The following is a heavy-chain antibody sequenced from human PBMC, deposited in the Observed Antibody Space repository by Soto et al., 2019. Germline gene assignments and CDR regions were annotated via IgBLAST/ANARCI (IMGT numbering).Heavy chain of an antibody. CDR2: ISGNGGST. V-gene: IGHV3-23*01. D-gene: IGHD2-2*01. J-gene: IGHJ4*02. Sequence: GGSLRLSCAASGFTFSNYAMSWVRQAPGKGLEWVSTISGNGGSTYYADSVKGRFTISRDNSKNMLFLQINSLRDDDSAVYYCAKRPASIITFDYWGQGNPVTVS. CDR1: GFTFSNYA. CDR3: AKRPASIITFDY.